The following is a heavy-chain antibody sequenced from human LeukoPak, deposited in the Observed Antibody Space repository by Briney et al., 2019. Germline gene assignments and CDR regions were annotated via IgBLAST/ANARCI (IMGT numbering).Heavy chain of an antibody. CDR3: AKHRFESGGYHSTD. D-gene: IGHD3-22*01. V-gene: IGHV3-23*01. J-gene: IGHJ4*02. CDR2: ISGGSGST. Sequence: GGSLRLSCAASGFTFSSYAMSWVRQAPGKGLAWVSTISGGSGSTYCADSVKGRFTISRDNSKNTLYPQMNSLRDEDTAVYYCAKHRFESGGYHSTDWGQGTLVTVSS. CDR1: GFTFSSYA.